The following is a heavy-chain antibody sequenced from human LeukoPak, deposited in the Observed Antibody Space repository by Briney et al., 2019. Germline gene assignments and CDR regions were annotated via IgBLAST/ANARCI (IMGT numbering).Heavy chain of an antibody. CDR2: ISSSSSYI. Sequence: PGGSLRLSCAASGFTFSSYSMNWVRQAPGKGLEWVSSISSSSSYIYYADSVKGRFTISRDNSKNTLYLQMNSLRAEDTAVYYCAKDRALSGGPRPGFDPWGQGTLVTVSS. CDR3: AKDRALSGGPRPGFDP. D-gene: IGHD3-3*01. V-gene: IGHV3-21*04. CDR1: GFTFSSYS. J-gene: IGHJ5*02.